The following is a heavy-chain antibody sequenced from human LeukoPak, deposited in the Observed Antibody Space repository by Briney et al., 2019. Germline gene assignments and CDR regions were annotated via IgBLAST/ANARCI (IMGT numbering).Heavy chain of an antibody. CDR2: VYHGGST. J-gene: IGHJ4*02. D-gene: IGHD5-12*01. V-gene: IGHV4-4*02. Sequence: SGTLSLTCAVSGASISSSARWSWVRQFQGKVLEWIGEVYHGGSTNYNPSLKSRVTISLDNSNNHFSLRLSSVTAADTARYYCARRGYSGYEAYFDYWGQGTLVTVSS. CDR3: ARRGYSGYEAYFDY. CDR1: GASISSSAR.